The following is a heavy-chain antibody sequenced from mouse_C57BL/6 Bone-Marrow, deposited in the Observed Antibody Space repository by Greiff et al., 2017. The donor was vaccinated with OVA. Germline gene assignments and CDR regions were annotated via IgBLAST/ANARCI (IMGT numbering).Heavy chain of an antibody. J-gene: IGHJ2*01. CDR2: IYPGSGST. V-gene: IGHV1-55*01. D-gene: IGHD2-4*01. CDR3: ARKDYDYGGYFDY. Sequence: QVQLQQSGAELVKPGASVKMSCKASGYTFTSYWITWVKQRPGQGLEWIGDIYPGSGSTNYNEKFKSKATLTVDTSSSTAYMQLNSLTSEDSAVYYCARKDYDYGGYFDYWGQGTTLTVSS. CDR1: GYTFTSYW.